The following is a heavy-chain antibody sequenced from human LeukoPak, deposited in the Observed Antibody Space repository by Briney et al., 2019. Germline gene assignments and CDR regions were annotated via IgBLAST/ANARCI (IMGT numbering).Heavy chain of an antibody. CDR2: IKPDGSEK. D-gene: IGHD4-17*01. Sequence: GGSLRLSCAASGFTFSSYWMSWVRQAPGKALEWVANIKPDGSEKFYVDSVKGRFTISRDNARNSLFLQMNSLTGEDTALYYCARYGDYEGPYWGQGTLVTVSS. CDR1: GFTFSSYW. CDR3: ARYGDYEGPY. V-gene: IGHV3-7*01. J-gene: IGHJ4*02.